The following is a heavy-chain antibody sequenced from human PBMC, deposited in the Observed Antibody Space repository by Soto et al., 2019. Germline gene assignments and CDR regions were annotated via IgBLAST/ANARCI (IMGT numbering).Heavy chain of an antibody. CDR1: GSSLSTSGVG. CDR2: IFRDDDK. J-gene: IGHJ4*02. CDR3: AHTSGWPKGGFDY. V-gene: IGHV2-5*02. D-gene: IGHD2-15*01. Sequence: QITLKESGPTLVKPTQTPTLTCTFSGSSLSTSGVGGAWIRQPPGKALEWLAIIFRDDDKRYSPSLKSRLSITEDTSKNRVLLTLSDMDPVDTATYYCAHTSGWPKGGFDYWGQGTLVIVSS.